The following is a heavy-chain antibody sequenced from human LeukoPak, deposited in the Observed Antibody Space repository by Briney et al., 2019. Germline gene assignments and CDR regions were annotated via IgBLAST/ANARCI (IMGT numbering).Heavy chain of an antibody. CDR3: AKDLTTVTTQGDY. J-gene: IGHJ4*02. D-gene: IGHD4-17*01. Sequence: GGSLRLSCAASGFTFSSYGMHWVRQAPGKGLEWVAFIRYDGSGKYYADSVKGRFTISRDNSKNTVYLQMNSLRAEDTAVYHCAKDLTTVTTQGDYWGQGTLVTVSS. CDR1: GFTFSSYG. CDR2: IRYDGSGK. V-gene: IGHV3-30*02.